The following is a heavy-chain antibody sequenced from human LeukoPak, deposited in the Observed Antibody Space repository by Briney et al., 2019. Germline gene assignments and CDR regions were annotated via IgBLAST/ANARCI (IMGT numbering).Heavy chain of an antibody. V-gene: IGHV3-23*01. D-gene: IGHD3-3*01. CDR3: AKDPDDFWSGSNWFDP. CDR2: ISGNGGNT. Sequence: GGSLRLSCAASGFTFSSYAMSWVRQAPGKGLEWVSTISGNGGNTYYADSVKGRFTISRDNSKNTLYLQMNSRRAEDTAVYYCAKDPDDFWSGSNWFDPWGQGTLVTVSS. J-gene: IGHJ5*02. CDR1: GFTFSSYA.